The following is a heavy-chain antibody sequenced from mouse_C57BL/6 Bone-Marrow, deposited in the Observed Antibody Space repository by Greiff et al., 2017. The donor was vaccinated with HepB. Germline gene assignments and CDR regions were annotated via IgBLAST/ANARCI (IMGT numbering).Heavy chain of an antibody. V-gene: IGHV5-6*02. CDR1: GFTFSSYG. Sequence: EVKLVESGGDLVKPGGSLKLSCAASGFTFSSYGMSWVRQTPDKRLEWVATISSGGSYTYYPDSVKGRFTISRDNAKNTLYLQMSSLKSEDTAMYYCARRRITTVVAYYAMDYWGQGTSVTVSS. CDR3: ARRRITTVVAYYAMDY. J-gene: IGHJ4*01. D-gene: IGHD1-1*01. CDR2: ISSGGSYT.